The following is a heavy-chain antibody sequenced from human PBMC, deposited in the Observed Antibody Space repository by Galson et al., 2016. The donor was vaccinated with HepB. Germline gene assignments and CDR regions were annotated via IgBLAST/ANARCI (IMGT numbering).Heavy chain of an antibody. CDR2: TYYRSDWYN. Sequence: CAISGDSVSSDTVTWYWIRQSPSRGLEWLGRTYYRSDWYNDYALSVKSRITVKPDTAKNQFSLQLKSMTPEDTAVYYCARGFGDHLDYWGQGTLVTVSS. D-gene: IGHD4-17*01. J-gene: IGHJ4*02. CDR3: ARGFGDHLDY. CDR1: GDSVSSDTVT. V-gene: IGHV6-1*01.